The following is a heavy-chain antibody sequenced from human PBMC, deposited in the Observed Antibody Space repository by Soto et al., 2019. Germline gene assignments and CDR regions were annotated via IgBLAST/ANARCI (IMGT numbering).Heavy chain of an antibody. CDR1: GYTFTSYA. CDR3: ASSLSPTTVASY. V-gene: IGHV1-3*01. Sequence: ASVKASCKASGYTFTSYAMHWVRQAPGQRLEWMGWIHAGNGNTKYSQKFQGRVTITRDTSASTAYMGLSSLRSEETAVYYCASSLSPTTVASYWGQGTLVTVSS. J-gene: IGHJ4*02. D-gene: IGHD4-17*01. CDR2: IHAGNGNT.